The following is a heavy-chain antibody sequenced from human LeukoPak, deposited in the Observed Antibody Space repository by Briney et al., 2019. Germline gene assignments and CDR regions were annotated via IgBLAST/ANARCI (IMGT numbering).Heavy chain of an antibody. D-gene: IGHD2-15*01. V-gene: IGHV1-8*01. Sequence: ASVKVSCKASGYTFTSYDINWVRQAPGQGLEWMGWMNPNSGNTGYAQKFQGRVTMTRNTSISTAYMELSSLRSEDTAVYYCARGGYCSGGSCYRNWFGPWGQGTLVTVSS. CDR2: MNPNSGNT. CDR1: GYTFTSYD. J-gene: IGHJ5*02. CDR3: ARGGYCSGGSCYRNWFGP.